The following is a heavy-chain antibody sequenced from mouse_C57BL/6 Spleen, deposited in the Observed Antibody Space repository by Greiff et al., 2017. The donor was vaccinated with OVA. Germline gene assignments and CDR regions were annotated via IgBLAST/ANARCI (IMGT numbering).Heavy chain of an antibody. Sequence: EVQLQESGPVLVKPGASVKMSCKASGYPFTDYYMNWVKQSHGKSPEWVGVINPYNGGTSHNQKFKGKATLTVNNSSSTAYMELNSLTSEDSAVYYCAREGDLLCDYWGQGTTLTVSS. V-gene: IGHV1-19*01. D-gene: IGHD2-1*01. CDR1: GYPFTDYY. CDR2: INPYNGGT. CDR3: AREGDLLCDY. J-gene: IGHJ2*01.